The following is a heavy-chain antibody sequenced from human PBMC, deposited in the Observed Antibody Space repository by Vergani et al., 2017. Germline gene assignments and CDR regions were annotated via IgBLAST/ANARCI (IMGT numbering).Heavy chain of an antibody. CDR2: IYSSGST. J-gene: IGHJ5*02. D-gene: IGHD3-22*01. CDR1: GGSISSGTYY. CDR3: ARMFFGSPVDSIGYSYVGGFDP. V-gene: IGHV4-61*02. Sequence: QVQLQESGPGLVKPSQTLSLTCTVSGGSISSGTYYWSWIRQPAGKGLEWIGRIYSSGSTNYNPSLKSRVTISVDTSKNQFSLKLSSVTAADTAVYYCARMFFGSPVDSIGYSYVGGFDPWGQGTLVTVSS.